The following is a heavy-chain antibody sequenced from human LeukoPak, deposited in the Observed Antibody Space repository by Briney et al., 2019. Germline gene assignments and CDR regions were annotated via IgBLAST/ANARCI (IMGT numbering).Heavy chain of an antibody. V-gene: IGHV1-2*02. CDR1: GYTFTGYY. CDR2: INPNSGGT. D-gene: IGHD4-17*01. CDR3: ATTSGDYGSLGYFQH. Sequence: GASVKVSCKASGYTFTGYYMHWVRQAPGQGLEWMGWINPNSGGTNYAQKFQGRVTMTRDTSISTAYMELSRLRSDDTAVYYCATTSGDYGSLGYFQHWGQGTLVTVSS. J-gene: IGHJ1*01.